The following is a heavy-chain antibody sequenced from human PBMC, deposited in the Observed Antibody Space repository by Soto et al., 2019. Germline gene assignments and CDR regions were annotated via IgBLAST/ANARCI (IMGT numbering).Heavy chain of an antibody. Sequence: EVQLLESGGGLVQPGGSLRLSCAASGFTFSNYAMSWVRQAPGKGLEWVSAIGGSGGSTYYADSVKGRFAISRDNSENMLYLQMNSLRAEDTAVYYCATGVVVTTAAFDYWGQGTLVAVSS. V-gene: IGHV3-23*01. CDR3: ATGVVVTTAAFDY. D-gene: IGHD3-22*01. CDR1: GFTFSNYA. J-gene: IGHJ4*02. CDR2: IGGSGGST.